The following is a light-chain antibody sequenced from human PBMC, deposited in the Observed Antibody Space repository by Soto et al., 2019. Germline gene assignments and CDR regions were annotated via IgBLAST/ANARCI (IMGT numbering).Light chain of an antibody. Sequence: DIQMTQSPSTLSASVGDRVTITCRASRSINSWLAWYQQTPGKAPKLLIYKASTLGSQVPSRFSGSGSGKDFALTTNDLQPDDFATYYFHEYDSYPWAFGQGTTVII. V-gene: IGKV1-5*03. CDR3: HEYDSYPWA. CDR1: RSINSW. J-gene: IGKJ1*01. CDR2: KAS.